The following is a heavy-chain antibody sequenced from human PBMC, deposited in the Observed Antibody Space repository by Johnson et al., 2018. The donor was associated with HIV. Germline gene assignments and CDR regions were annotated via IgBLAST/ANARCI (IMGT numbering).Heavy chain of an antibody. Sequence: QVQLVESGGGVVQPGRSLRLSCAASGFTFSSYAMHWVRQAPGKGLEWVASISYDGTNKYYADSVKGRFNISRDNSKNTLYLQMNSLRAEDTAVYYRARFRSSNCFDAFDIWGQGTMVTVSA. CDR1: GFTFSSYA. D-gene: IGHD6-13*01. CDR2: ISYDGTNK. J-gene: IGHJ3*02. V-gene: IGHV3-30*14. CDR3: ARFRSSNCFDAFDI.